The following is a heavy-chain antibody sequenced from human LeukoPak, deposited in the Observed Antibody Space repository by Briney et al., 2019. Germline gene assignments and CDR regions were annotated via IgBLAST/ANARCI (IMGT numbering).Heavy chain of an antibody. CDR3: ARGRSGSHDAFDI. CDR2: ISSSGSTI. Sequence: GGSLRLSCEASGFTFRSYAMTWVRQAPGKGLEWVSYISSSGSTIYYADSVKGRFTISRDNAKNSLYLQMNSLRAEDTAVYYCARGRSGSHDAFDIWGQGTMVTVSS. D-gene: IGHD1-26*01. CDR1: GFTFRSYA. V-gene: IGHV3-48*04. J-gene: IGHJ3*02.